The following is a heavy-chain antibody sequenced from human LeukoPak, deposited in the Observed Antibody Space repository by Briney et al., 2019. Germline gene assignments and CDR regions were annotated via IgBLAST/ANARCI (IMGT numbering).Heavy chain of an antibody. CDR1: GGSISSYY. CDR3: ARVRDGSGSYSRSFFDY. V-gene: IGHV4-59*01. D-gene: IGHD3-10*01. CDR2: IYYSGST. J-gene: IGHJ4*02. Sequence: PSETLSLTCTVSGGSISSYYWSWVRQPPGKGLEWVGYIYYSGSTNYNPSLKSRVTMSVDTSKNQFSLKLSSVTAADTAVYYCARVRDGSGSYSRSFFDYWGQGTLVTVSS.